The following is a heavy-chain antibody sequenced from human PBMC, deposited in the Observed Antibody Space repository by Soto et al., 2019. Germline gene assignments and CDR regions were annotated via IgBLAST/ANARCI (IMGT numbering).Heavy chain of an antibody. V-gene: IGHV4-59*01. CDR3: ARGGGWLPQY. D-gene: IGHD5-12*01. CDR2: IHYSGRT. Sequence: QVQLNESGPGLAKPSETLSLTCTVSGGSLTGYFWSWIRQSRGGGLEWLGNIHYSGRTTYNPSLQSRVTISTDAPKNQFSLKLSTVTAADTAVYYCARGGGWLPQYWGQGTLVTVSS. CDR1: GGSLTGYF. J-gene: IGHJ4*02.